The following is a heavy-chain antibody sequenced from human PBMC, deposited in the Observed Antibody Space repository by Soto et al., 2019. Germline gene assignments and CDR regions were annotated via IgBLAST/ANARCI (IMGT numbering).Heavy chain of an antibody. CDR3: ARDLQFSRLFYGMDV. D-gene: IGHD3-3*02. J-gene: IGHJ6*02. CDR1: GASISSGGYY. CDR2: IYYTGST. Sequence: TSETLSLTCTVSGASISSGGYYWSWIRQHPGKGLEWIGYIYYTGSTYYNPSLKSRVTMSVDTSKNQFSLRLSSVTAADTAVYYCARDLQFSRLFYGMDVWGQGTTVTVSS. V-gene: IGHV4-31*03.